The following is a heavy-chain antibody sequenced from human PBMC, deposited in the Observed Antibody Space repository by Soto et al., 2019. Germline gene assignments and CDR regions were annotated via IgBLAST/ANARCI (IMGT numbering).Heavy chain of an antibody. D-gene: IGHD3-22*01. J-gene: IGHJ4*02. Sequence: PSETLSLTCTVSGGSISSGDYYWSWIRHPPGKGLEWIGYIYYSGSTYYNPSLKSRVTISVDTSKNQFSLKLSSVTAADTAVYYCARAYYYDSSGYYPDYWGQGTLVTVSS. CDR2: IYYSGST. CDR1: GGSISSGDYY. CDR3: ARAYYYDSSGYYPDY. V-gene: IGHV4-30-4*01.